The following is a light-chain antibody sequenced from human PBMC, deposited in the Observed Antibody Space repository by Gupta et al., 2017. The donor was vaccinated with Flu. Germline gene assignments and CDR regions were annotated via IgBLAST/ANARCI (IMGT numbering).Light chain of an antibody. J-gene: IGKJ2*03. V-gene: IGKV1-39*01. CDR2: AAS. Sequence: DIQMTQSPSSRSASVGDRVTITCRASQSISSYLNWYQQKPGKAPKLLIYAASSLQSGVPSRFSGSGSGTDLTLTISSLQPEDFATYYCQQSYGTPRRFGQGTKLEIK. CDR3: QQSYGTPRR. CDR1: QSISSY.